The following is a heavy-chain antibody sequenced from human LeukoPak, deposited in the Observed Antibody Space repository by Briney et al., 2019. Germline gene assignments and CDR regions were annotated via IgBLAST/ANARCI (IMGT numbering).Heavy chain of an antibody. D-gene: IGHD6-19*01. CDR2: ISYSSNYI. CDR3: ARERGSGWGGGIQH. CDR1: GFTFSSYT. J-gene: IGHJ1*01. Sequence: GGSLRLSCAASGFTFSSYTMNWVRQAPGRGLEWVSCISYSSNYIYYADSVKGRFTISRDNTKNSLYLQMNSLRAEDTAVYYCARERGSGWGGGIQHWGRGTLVTVSS. V-gene: IGHV3-21*01.